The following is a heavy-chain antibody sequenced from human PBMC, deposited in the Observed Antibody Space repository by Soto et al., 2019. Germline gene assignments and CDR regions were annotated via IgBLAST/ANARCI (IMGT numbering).Heavy chain of an antibody. Sequence: LVESGGALVKPGGSLRLSCAASGFIFRDWFMSWIRQAPGKGLEWISYISKDSGRATRYADSVKGRFTISRDNAKNSLFLQKNNLTVEDTGVFLFAKKNRANPDPWGQGNLVTRSS. CDR3: AKKNRANPDP. CDR2: ISKDSGRAT. CDR1: GFIFRDWF. J-gene: IGHJ5*02. V-gene: IGHV3-11*01.